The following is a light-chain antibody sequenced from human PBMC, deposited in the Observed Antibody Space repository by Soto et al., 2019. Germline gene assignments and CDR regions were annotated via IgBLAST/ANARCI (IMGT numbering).Light chain of an antibody. J-gene: IGKJ1*01. V-gene: IGKV3-20*01. Sequence: EIVLTQSPGTLSLSPGERATLSCRASQSVSNNYLAWYQQKPGKAPRLLIYGASNRATGIPDRFSGSGSGTDFTLTVSRLEPEDFAVYYCQQYGSSGTFGQGTKVDIK. CDR2: GAS. CDR3: QQYGSSGT. CDR1: QSVSNNY.